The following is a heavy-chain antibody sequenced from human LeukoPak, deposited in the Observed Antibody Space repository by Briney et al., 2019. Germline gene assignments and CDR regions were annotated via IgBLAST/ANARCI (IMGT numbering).Heavy chain of an antibody. J-gene: IGHJ6*02. D-gene: IGHD2-2*01. CDR3: ARDADDIVVVAAAMGQKYYYYYYGMDV. Sequence: GASVKVSCKASGYTFTSYGISWVRQAPGQGLEWMGWINAYNGNTNYAQKLQGRVTMTTDTSTSTAYMELRSLRSDDTAVYYCARDADDIVVVAAAMGQKYYYYYYGMDVWGQGTTATVSS. CDR2: INAYNGNT. CDR1: GYTFTSYG. V-gene: IGHV1-18*01.